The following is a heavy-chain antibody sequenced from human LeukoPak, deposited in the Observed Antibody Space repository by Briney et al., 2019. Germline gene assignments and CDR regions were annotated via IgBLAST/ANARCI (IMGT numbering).Heavy chain of an antibody. CDR1: GFTFNSYA. Sequence: GGSLRLSCAASGFTFNSYAMTWVRQAPGKGLEWVSGISGSGGSTYYADSVKGRFTISRDNSKNTLYLQMNSLRAEDTAVYYCAKTGGYYDSSGYPFDAFDIWGQGTMVTVSS. J-gene: IGHJ3*02. D-gene: IGHD3-22*01. V-gene: IGHV3-23*01. CDR3: AKTGGYYDSSGYPFDAFDI. CDR2: ISGSGGST.